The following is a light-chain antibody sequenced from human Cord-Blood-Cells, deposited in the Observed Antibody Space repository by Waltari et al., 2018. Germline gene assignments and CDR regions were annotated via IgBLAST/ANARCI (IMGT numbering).Light chain of an antibody. V-gene: IGLV1-47*01. Sequence: QSVLTQPPSASGTPGQRVTISCSGSSSNIGSNYVYWYQQLPGTAPKLLTDRNNQRPSGVPGRFSGSKSGTSASLAISGLRSEDEADYYCAAWDDSLSGWVFGGGTKLTVL. J-gene: IGLJ3*02. CDR3: AAWDDSLSGWV. CDR2: RNN. CDR1: SSNIGSNY.